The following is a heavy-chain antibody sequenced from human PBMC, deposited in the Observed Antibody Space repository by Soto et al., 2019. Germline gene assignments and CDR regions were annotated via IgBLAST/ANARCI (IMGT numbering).Heavy chain of an antibody. V-gene: IGHV4-34*01. D-gene: IGHD3-10*01. CDR1: GGSFSGYY. CDR3: ARYSSGSSVWFDP. Sequence: PSETLSLTCAVYGGSFSGYYGSGIRQPPGKGLEWIGEINHSGSTNYNPSLKSRVTISVDTSKNQFSLKLSSVTAADTAVYYCARYSSGSSVWFDPWGQGTLVTVSS. CDR2: INHSGST. J-gene: IGHJ5*02.